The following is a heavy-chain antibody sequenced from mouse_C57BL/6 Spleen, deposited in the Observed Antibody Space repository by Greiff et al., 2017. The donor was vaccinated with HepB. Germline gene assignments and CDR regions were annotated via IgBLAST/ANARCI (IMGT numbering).Heavy chain of an antibody. CDR2: IYPGDGDT. CDR3: ASHYYYGSSFYYFDY. CDR1: GYAFSSSW. D-gene: IGHD1-1*01. Sequence: VQLVESGPELVKPGASVKISCKASGYAFSSSWMNWVKQRPGKGLEWIGRIYPGDGDTNYNGKFKGKATLTADKSSSTAYMQLSSLTSEDSAVYFCASHYYYGSSFYYFDYWGQGTTLTVSS. V-gene: IGHV1-82*01. J-gene: IGHJ2*01.